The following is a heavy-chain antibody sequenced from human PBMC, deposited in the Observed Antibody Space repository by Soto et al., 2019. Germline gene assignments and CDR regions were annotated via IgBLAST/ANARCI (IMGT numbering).Heavy chain of an antibody. CDR2: IYYSGST. CDR3: AQGGADCSSTSCYWDDAFDI. D-gene: IGHD2-2*01. Sequence: SETLSLTCTVSGGSISSGGYYWSWIRRHPGKGLEWIGYIYYSGSTYYNPSLKSRVTISVDTSKNQFSLKLSSVTAADTAVYYCAQGGADCSSTSCYWDDAFDIWGQGTMVTVSS. CDR1: GGSISSGGYY. V-gene: IGHV4-31*03. J-gene: IGHJ3*02.